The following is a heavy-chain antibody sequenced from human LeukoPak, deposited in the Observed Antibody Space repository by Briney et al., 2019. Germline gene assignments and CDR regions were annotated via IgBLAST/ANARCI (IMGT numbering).Heavy chain of an antibody. CDR1: GFTFSSYE. Sequence: PGGSLRLSCAASGFTFSSYEMNWLRQAPAKGLEWVSYISSSGSTIYYADSVKGRFTIFRDNAKNSLYLQMNSLRAEDTAVYYCARDLRDGYNWWFDPWGQGTLVTVSS. CDR2: ISSSGSTI. CDR3: ARDLRDGYNWWFDP. D-gene: IGHD5-24*01. J-gene: IGHJ5*02. V-gene: IGHV3-48*03.